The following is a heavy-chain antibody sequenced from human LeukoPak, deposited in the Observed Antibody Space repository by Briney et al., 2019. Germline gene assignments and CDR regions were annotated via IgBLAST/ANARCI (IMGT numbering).Heavy chain of an antibody. V-gene: IGHV4-4*02. D-gene: IGHD3-3*01. J-gene: IGHJ3*02. CDR1: GDSISSSNW. Sequence: TASETLSLTCAVSGDSISSSNWWSWVRQSPGKGLEWIGYIYHSGSTYYNPSLKSRVTISVDRSKNQFSLKLSSVTAADTAVYYCARYQLAIFGVVPSWGAFDIWGQGTMVTVSS. CDR2: IYHSGST. CDR3: ARYQLAIFGVVPSWGAFDI.